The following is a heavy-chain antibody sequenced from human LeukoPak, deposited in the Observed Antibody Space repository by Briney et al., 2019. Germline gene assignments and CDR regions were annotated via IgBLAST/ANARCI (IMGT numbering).Heavy chain of an antibody. J-gene: IGHJ4*02. V-gene: IGHV3-48*03. Sequence: GGSLRLSCAASGFTFSSYEMNWVRQAPGKGLEWVSYISSSGSTIYYADSVKGRFTVSRDNAKNSLYLQMNSLRVEDTAVYYCARFPRGYGDYVSFDYWGQGSLVTVSS. CDR1: GFTFSSYE. D-gene: IGHD4-17*01. CDR3: ARFPRGYGDYVSFDY. CDR2: ISSSGSTI.